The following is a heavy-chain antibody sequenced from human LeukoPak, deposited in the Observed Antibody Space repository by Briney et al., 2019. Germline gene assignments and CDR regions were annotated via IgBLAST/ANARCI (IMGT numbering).Heavy chain of an antibody. D-gene: IGHD4-17*01. CDR3: ASRASILRAPFDY. J-gene: IGHJ4*02. V-gene: IGHV5-51*01. CDR1: GYTFTDTG. CDR2: MDAANSADN. Sequence: GESLKISCKAPGYTFTDTGIGWVRQMPEKGLGWVAVMDAANSADNRYSPSLQGQVTMSVDKSVGTAYLQWDSLKASDTAIYYSASRASILRAPFDYWGQAPLVTVSS.